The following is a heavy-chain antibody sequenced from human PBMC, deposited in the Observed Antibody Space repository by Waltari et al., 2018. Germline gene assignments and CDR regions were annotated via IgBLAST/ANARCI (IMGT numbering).Heavy chain of an antibody. V-gene: IGHV3-30*01. D-gene: IGHD3-3*01. CDR2: ISYDGSNK. J-gene: IGHJ3*02. CDR3: ARDFGFWSGYFSDDYPDAFDI. Sequence: VQLVESGGGVVQPGRSLRLSCAASGFTFSSYAMHLVRQAPGKGSEWVAVISYDGSNKYYADSVKGRFTISRDNSKNTLYLQMNSLRAEDTAVYYCARDFGFWSGYFSDDYPDAFDIWGQGTMVTVSS. CDR1: GFTFSSYA.